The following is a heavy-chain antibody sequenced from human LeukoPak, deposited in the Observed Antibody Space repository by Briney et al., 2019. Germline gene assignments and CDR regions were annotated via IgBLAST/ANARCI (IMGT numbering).Heavy chain of an antibody. J-gene: IGHJ3*02. D-gene: IGHD6-13*01. CDR3: ARGSWGRAAAGNDVFDI. Sequence: GGSLRLSCAASGFTFSDHYMDWVRQAPGKGLEWVSRINSDGSTTNYADSVKGRFTISRDNAKNTLHLQMNSLRAEDTAVYYCARGSWGRAAAGNDVFDIWGQGTMVTVSS. V-gene: IGHV3-74*01. CDR1: GFTFSDHY. CDR2: INSDGSTT.